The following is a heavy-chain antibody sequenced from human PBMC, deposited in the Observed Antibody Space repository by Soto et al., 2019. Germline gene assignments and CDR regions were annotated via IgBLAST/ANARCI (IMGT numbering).Heavy chain of an antibody. Sequence: GGSLRLSCAASGFTFSSYGMHWVRQAPGKGLEWVAVISYDGSNKYYADSVKGRFTISRDNSKNTLYLQMNSLRAEDTAVYYCAKHPLDYWGQGTLVTVSS. CDR3: AKHPLDY. J-gene: IGHJ4*02. CDR2: ISYDGSNK. V-gene: IGHV3-30*18. CDR1: GFTFSSYG.